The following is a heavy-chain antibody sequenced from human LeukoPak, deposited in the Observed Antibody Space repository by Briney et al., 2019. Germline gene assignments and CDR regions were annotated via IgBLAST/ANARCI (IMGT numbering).Heavy chain of an antibody. Sequence: SETLSLTCTVSGDSVSPYYWSWIRQPPGKGLEWIGYIYYSGSTNYNPSLTSRVSISVDTSKNQFSLRLSSVTAADTAVYYCARDRLGAGNYFDHWGQGTLVTVSS. V-gene: IGHV4-59*02. CDR1: GDSVSPYY. D-gene: IGHD1-26*01. J-gene: IGHJ4*02. CDR3: ARDRLGAGNYFDH. CDR2: IYYSGST.